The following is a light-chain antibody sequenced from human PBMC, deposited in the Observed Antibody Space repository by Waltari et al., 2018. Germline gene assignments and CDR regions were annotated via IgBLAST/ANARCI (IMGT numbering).Light chain of an antibody. J-gene: IGKJ1*01. CDR3: QQYRTNPWT. V-gene: IGKV1-5*03. Sequence: DIQMTQSPSTLSASVEDRVTLTCRASQSINSWLAWYQQKPGIAPKLLIYKASSLESGVPSRFSGSGSGTEFTLTISSLQPDDLATYYCQQYRTNPWTFGQGTKVEIE. CDR1: QSINSW. CDR2: KAS.